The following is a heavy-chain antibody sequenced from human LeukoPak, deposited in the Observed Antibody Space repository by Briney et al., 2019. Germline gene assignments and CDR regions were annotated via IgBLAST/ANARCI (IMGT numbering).Heavy chain of an antibody. CDR2: ISSNSYSI. J-gene: IGHJ5*01. V-gene: IGHV3-21*01. Sequence: GGSLRLSCVASGFTFSSYTMNWVRQAPGKGLEWVSLISSNSYSIYYADSVKGRFTMSRDNAKNSLYLQMNSLRAEDTAVYYCARDGPPVPTIFGTFDSWGQGTPVTVSS. CDR3: ARDGPPVPTIFGTFDS. D-gene: IGHD3-3*01. CDR1: GFTFSSYT.